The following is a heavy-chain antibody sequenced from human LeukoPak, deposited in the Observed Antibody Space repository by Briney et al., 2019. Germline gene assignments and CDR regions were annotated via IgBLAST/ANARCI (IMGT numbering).Heavy chain of an antibody. V-gene: IGHV1-69*13. CDR2: IIPIFGTA. Sequence: SVKVSRTASGGTFSSYAISWVRQAPGQGLEWMGGIIPIFGTANYAQKFQGRVTITADESTSTAYMELSSLRSEDTAVYYCATPGAVAVADNFDYWGQGTLVTVSS. CDR3: ATPGAVAVADNFDY. CDR1: GGTFSSYA. J-gene: IGHJ4*02. D-gene: IGHD6-19*01.